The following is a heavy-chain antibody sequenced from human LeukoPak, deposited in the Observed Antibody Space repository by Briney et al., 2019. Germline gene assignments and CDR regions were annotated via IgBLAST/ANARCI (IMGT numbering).Heavy chain of an antibody. CDR1: GFTLGGHD. J-gene: IGHJ4*02. CDR3: VREARGYHYTYFDY. V-gene: IGHV3-13*01. D-gene: IGHD5-18*01. CDR2: VSAGHHA. Sequence: GGSLRLSCTASGFTLGGHDMHWVRHTPGDGLERVAAVSAGHHAFYAGSVTGRFTVSREDAKNYLYLQMNSLRAGDTAVYYCVREARGYHYTYFDYWGQGALVTVSS.